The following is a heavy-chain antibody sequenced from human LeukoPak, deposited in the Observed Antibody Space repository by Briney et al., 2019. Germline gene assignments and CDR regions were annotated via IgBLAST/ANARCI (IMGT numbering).Heavy chain of an antibody. V-gene: IGHV3-13*01. CDR2: IGTAGDT. Sequence: GGSLRLSCAASGFTFSSYDMHWVRQATGKGLEWVSAIGTAGDTYYPGSVKGRFTISRENAKNSLYLQMNSLRAGDTAVYYCARGRGMITFGGVIVDDAFDIWGQGTMVTVSS. CDR3: ARGRGMITFGGVIVDDAFDI. CDR1: GFTFSSYD. D-gene: IGHD3-16*02. J-gene: IGHJ3*02.